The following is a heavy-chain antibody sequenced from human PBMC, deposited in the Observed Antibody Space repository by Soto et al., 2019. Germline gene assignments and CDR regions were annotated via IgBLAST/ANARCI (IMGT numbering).Heavy chain of an antibody. Sequence: GGSLRLSCAASGFTFSSYSMNWVRQAPGKGLEWVSSISSSSSYIYYADSVKGRFTISRDNAKNSLYLQMNSLRAEDTAEFYCARLGYCSGGSCGSFDYWGQGTLVTVSS. D-gene: IGHD2-15*01. CDR1: GFTFSSYS. CDR3: ARLGYCSGGSCGSFDY. CDR2: ISSSSSYI. J-gene: IGHJ4*02. V-gene: IGHV3-21*01.